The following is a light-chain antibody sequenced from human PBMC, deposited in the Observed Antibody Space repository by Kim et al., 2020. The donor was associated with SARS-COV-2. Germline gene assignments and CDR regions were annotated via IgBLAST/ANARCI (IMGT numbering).Light chain of an antibody. J-gene: IGKJ4*01. CDR1: QRFWLD. CDR3: PESSNWPRLT. CDR2: DAS. Sequence: SPEEKATPSCEAGQRFWLDLTWYQQKPSQAPMPRIYDASERAAGVPARSSGIGAGTDLTPTISCVESGEFAVYYSPESSNWPRLTFGGRTKMESK. V-gene: IGKV3-11*01.